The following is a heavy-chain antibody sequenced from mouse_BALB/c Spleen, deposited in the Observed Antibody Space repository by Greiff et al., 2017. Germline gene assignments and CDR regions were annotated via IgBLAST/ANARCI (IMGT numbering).Heavy chain of an antibody. Sequence: EVQGVESGGGLVKPGGSLKLSCAASGFTFSSYAMSWVRQSPEKRLEWVAEISSGGSYTYYPDTVTGRFTISRDNAKNTLYLEMSSLRSEDTAMYYCARVVLRTPYYFDYWGQGTTLTVSS. CDR2: ISSGGSYT. CDR1: GFTFSSYA. D-gene: IGHD1-1*01. J-gene: IGHJ2*01. V-gene: IGHV5-9-4*01. CDR3: ARVVLRTPYYFDY.